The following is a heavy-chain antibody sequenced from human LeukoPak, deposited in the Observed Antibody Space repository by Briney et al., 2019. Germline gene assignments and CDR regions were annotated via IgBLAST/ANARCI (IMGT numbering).Heavy chain of an antibody. Sequence: PGGSLRLSCAASGFTFSSYSMNWVRQAPGKGLEWVSSISSSSSYIYYADSVKGRFTISRDNAKNSLYLQMNSLRAEDTAVYYCAMTYYDFWGGEKPQGAFDIWGQGTMVTVSS. J-gene: IGHJ3*02. D-gene: IGHD3-3*01. CDR2: ISSSSSYI. CDR1: GFTFSSYS. V-gene: IGHV3-21*01. CDR3: AMTYYDFWGGEKPQGAFDI.